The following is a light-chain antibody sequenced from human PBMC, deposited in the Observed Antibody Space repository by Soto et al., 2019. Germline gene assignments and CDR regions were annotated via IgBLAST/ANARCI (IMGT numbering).Light chain of an antibody. V-gene: IGLV2-14*01. Sequence: QSALTQPASVSGSPGQSITISCVGTSGDIGDYNYVSWYQQHPGKVPKAIINDVSNRPSGVSYRFSGTKSGNTASLTVSGLQAEDESDYYCCSYSRSGTLFFGTVTKLTVL. CDR3: CSYSRSGTLF. J-gene: IGLJ1*01. CDR1: SGDIGDYNY. CDR2: DVS.